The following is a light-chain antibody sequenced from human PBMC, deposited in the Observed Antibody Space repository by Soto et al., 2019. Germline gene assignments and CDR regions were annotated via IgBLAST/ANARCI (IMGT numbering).Light chain of an antibody. CDR2: DAS. V-gene: IGKV1-5*01. CDR1: QGISSW. CDR3: QQYTSYPYT. J-gene: IGKJ2*01. Sequence: DIQMTQSPSTLSASVGARVTITSRSSQGISSWLSWYQQKPGKAPNLLIYDASSLESGVPSRVIGSGSVTEFTLTISSLQPDDFATYCCQQYTSYPYTFGHGNTRESK.